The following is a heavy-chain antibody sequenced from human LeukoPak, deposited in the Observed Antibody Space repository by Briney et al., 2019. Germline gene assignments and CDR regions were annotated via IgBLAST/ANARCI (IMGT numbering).Heavy chain of an antibody. Sequence: SETLSLTCSVSGYSITSGSYWGWIRQPPGKGLEWIGSIYHSGTTYYNKSLKSRVTISKDTSKNQFSLKLSSVTAADTAVYYCARCIRPPYYYYYYMDVWGKGTTVTISS. CDR3: ARCIRPPYYYYYYMDV. CDR2: IYHSGTT. V-gene: IGHV4-38-2*01. D-gene: IGHD6-6*01. CDR1: GYSITSGSY. J-gene: IGHJ6*03.